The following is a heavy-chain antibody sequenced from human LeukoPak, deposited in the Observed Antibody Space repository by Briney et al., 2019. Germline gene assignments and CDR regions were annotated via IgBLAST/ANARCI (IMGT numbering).Heavy chain of an antibody. CDR1: VGTFSSYA. CDR2: IVPIFGTA. D-gene: IGHD1-7*01. Sequence: SVKVSCKASVGTFSSYAISWVRQAPGQGLEWMGGIVPIFGTANYAQKFQGRVTITTDESTSTAYMELSSLRSEDTAVYYCARRGSNWNYYFDYWGQGTLVTVSS. V-gene: IGHV1-69*05. J-gene: IGHJ4*02. CDR3: ARRGSNWNYYFDY.